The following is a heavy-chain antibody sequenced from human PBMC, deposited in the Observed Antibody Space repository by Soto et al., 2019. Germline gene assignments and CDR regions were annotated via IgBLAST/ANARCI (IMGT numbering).Heavy chain of an antibody. CDR1: CYTFASYA. CDR2: INVYNGNT. J-gene: IGHJ4*02. CDR3: ARDDPPLFD. D-gene: IGHD3-10*02. Sequence: QVQLVQAGAEVKKPGASVKFSCKSACYTFASYAISWVRQAPGQVLEWMGWINVYNGNTNYAQKLQGRVTMTTDTSTSTAYMELRSLRSDDTAVYYCARDDPPLFDWGQGTLVTVSS. V-gene: IGHV1-18*01.